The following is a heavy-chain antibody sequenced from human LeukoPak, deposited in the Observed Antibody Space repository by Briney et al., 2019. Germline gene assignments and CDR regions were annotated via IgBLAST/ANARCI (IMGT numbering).Heavy chain of an antibody. J-gene: IGHJ6*03. CDR1: GGSISSYY. D-gene: IGHD4-11*01. CDR2: IYYSGTT. Sequence: PSETLSLTCTVSGGSISSYYWTWIRQPPGKGLEWIGYIYYSGTTYYNPSLKSRVTISLDTSKNQFSLKLSSVTAADTAVYYCARDSNYDNYYYYMDVWGKGTTVTVSS. CDR3: ARDSNYDNYYYYMDV. V-gene: IGHV4-59*01.